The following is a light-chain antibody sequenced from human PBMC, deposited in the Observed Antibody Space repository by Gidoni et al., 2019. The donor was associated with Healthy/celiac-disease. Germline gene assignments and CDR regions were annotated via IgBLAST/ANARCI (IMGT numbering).Light chain of an antibody. V-gene: IGKV3-15*01. CDR3: QQYNNWPLFT. Sequence: EIVMTQSPATLSVSPGERATLSCRASQSISSNLAWYQQKPGQAPRLLIYGASTRATGIPARLSGSGSGTEFTLTISSLQSEDFAVYYCQQYNNWPLFTFGPGTKVEIK. CDR1: QSISSN. CDR2: GAS. J-gene: IGKJ3*01.